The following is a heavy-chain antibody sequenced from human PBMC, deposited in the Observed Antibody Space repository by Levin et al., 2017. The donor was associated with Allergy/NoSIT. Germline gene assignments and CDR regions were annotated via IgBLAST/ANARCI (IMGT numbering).Heavy chain of an antibody. V-gene: IGHV4-34*01. Sequence: PGGSLRLSCAVYGGSFSGYYWSWIRQPPGKGLEWIGEINHSGSTNYNPSLKSRVTISVDTSKNQFSLKLSSVTAADTAVYYCATTYYYGSRVYWGQGTLVTVSS. J-gene: IGHJ4*02. CDR2: INHSGST. CDR1: GGSFSGYY. D-gene: IGHD3-10*01. CDR3: ATTYYYGSRVY.